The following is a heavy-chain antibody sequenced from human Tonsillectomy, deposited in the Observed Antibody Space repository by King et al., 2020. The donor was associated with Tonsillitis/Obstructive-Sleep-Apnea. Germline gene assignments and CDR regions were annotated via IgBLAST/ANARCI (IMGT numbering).Heavy chain of an antibody. CDR1: GYSFSTYW. Sequence: VQLVESGAEVKKPGEFLRISCKGSGYSFSTYWINWVRQMPGKGLQWMGTIDPTDSYTNSSPSFQGHVTISADSSISTAYLQWSSLKASDTAMYYCATSGTSEDSYSYAMDVWGEGTTVTVSS. J-gene: IGHJ6*04. CDR3: ATSGTSEDSYSYAMDV. V-gene: IGHV5-10-1*03. D-gene: IGHD1-14*01. CDR2: IDPTDSYT.